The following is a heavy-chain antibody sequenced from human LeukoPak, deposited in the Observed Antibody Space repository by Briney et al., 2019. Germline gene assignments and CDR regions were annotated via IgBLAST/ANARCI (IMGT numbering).Heavy chain of an antibody. CDR2: IVGSGGST. V-gene: IGHV3-23*01. J-gene: IGHJ4*02. Sequence: QPGASLRLSCAASGFTFSNYAMSWVRQAPGKGLEWVSAIVGSGGSTYYADSVKGRFSISRDNSKNTLFLQMNSLRVEDTALYYCSKWGDYDVLTGYYDSDFWGQGTLSPSPQ. CDR1: GFTFSNYA. CDR3: SKWGDYDVLTGYYDSDF. D-gene: IGHD3-9*01.